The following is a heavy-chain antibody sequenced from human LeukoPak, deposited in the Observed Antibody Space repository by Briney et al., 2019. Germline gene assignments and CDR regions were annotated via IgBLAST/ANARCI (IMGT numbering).Heavy chain of an antibody. Sequence: GGSLRLSCAASGFTFSGSAIYWVRQASGKGLEWVGRIRSKANSYATAYAASVKGRFTISRDDSKDTAYLEMNSLKTEDTAVYYWARWGLGKGTVFDMGGQGTMVTVSS. CDR2: IRSKANSYAT. CDR3: ARWGLGKGTVFDM. D-gene: IGHD3-16*01. V-gene: IGHV3-73*01. CDR1: GFTFSGSA. J-gene: IGHJ3*02.